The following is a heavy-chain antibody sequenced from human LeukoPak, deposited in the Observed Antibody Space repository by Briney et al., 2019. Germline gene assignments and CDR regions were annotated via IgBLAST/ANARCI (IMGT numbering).Heavy chain of an antibody. Sequence: GGSLRLSCAASGFTVSSNYMSWVRQAPGKGLEWVSVIYSGGSTYYADSVKGRFTISRDNSKNTLYLQMNSLRAEDTAVYYCARAHCSSTSCYGDNWFDPWGQGTLVTVSS. CDR3: ARAHCSSTSCYGDNWFDP. V-gene: IGHV3-53*01. CDR1: GFTVSSNY. CDR2: IYSGGST. J-gene: IGHJ5*02. D-gene: IGHD2-2*01.